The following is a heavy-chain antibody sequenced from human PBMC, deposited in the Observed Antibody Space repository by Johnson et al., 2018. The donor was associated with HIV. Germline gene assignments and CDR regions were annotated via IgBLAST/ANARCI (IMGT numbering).Heavy chain of an antibody. CDR3: ASVYYDILTGYYYDAFDI. V-gene: IGHV3-30*04. CDR2: ILYDGRNI. Sequence: QVQLVESGGGVVQPGRSLRLSCAASGFTFCSYAMHWVRQAPGKGLEWVAGILYDGRNIYYADSVKGRFTISRDNSKNTLYLQMNSLRAEDTALYYCASVYYDILTGYYYDAFDIWGQGTMVTVSS. D-gene: IGHD3-9*01. CDR1: GFTFCSYA. J-gene: IGHJ3*02.